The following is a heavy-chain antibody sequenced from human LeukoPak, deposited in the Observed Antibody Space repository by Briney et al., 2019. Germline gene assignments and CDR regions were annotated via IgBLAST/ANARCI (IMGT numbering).Heavy chain of an antibody. Sequence: GGSLRLSCAASGFTFSSYSMNWVRQAPGKGLEWVSSISSSSSYIYYADSVKGRFTISRDNAKNTLYLQMNSLRAEDTAVYYCARDLGVYYYDSSGYIDYWGQGTLDTVSS. CDR2: ISSSSSYI. D-gene: IGHD3-22*01. V-gene: IGHV3-21*01. CDR3: ARDLGVYYYDSSGYIDY. J-gene: IGHJ4*02. CDR1: GFTFSSYS.